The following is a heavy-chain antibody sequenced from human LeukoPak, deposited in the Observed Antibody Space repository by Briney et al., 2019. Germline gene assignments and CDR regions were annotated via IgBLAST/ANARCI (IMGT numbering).Heavy chain of an antibody. CDR3: AKYFYESGTYSFDY. J-gene: IGHJ4*02. CDR1: GFTFSSYA. Sequence: GGSLRLSCAASGFTFSSYAMSWVRQAPGKGLEWVSAISGSGGSTYYADSVKGRFTISRDNSKNTLYLQMNSLKAEDTAAYYCAKYFYESGTYSFDYWGQGALVTVSS. CDR2: ISGSGGST. V-gene: IGHV3-23*01. D-gene: IGHD3-10*01.